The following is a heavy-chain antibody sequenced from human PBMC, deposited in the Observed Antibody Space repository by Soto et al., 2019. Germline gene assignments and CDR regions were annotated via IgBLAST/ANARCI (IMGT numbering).Heavy chain of an antibody. CDR2: IYYSGST. D-gene: IGHD2-15*01. J-gene: IGHJ4*02. Sequence: NPSETLSLTCTVSGGSISSGGYYWSWIRQHPGKGLEWIGYIYYSGSTYYNPSLKSRVTISVDTSKNQFSLKLSSVTAADTAVYYCARERYCSGGSCGDLRGRVDYWGQGTLVTVSS. CDR3: ARERYCSGGSCGDLRGRVDY. V-gene: IGHV4-31*03. CDR1: GGSISSGGYY.